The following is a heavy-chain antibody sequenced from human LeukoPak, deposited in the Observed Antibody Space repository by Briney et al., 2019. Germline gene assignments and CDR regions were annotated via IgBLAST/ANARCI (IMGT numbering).Heavy chain of an antibody. CDR1: GFTFDDYA. J-gene: IGHJ5*02. D-gene: IGHD1-26*01. CDR3: AKDIGSGSYPGWFDP. CDR2: ISWNSGSI. Sequence: GRSLRLSCAASGFTFDDYAMHWVRQAPGKGLEWVSGISWNSGSIVYADSVKGRFTISRDNAKNSLYLQMNSLRAEDTALYYCAKDIGSGSYPGWFDPWGQGTLVTVSS. V-gene: IGHV3-9*01.